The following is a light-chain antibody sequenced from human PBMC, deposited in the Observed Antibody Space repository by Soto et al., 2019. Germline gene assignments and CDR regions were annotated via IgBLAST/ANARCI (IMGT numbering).Light chain of an antibody. CDR1: QSISSW. CDR2: KAS. CDR3: QHYNSYSEA. V-gene: IGKV1-5*03. J-gene: IGKJ1*01. Sequence: DIQMTQSPSTLSASVGDRVTITCRASQSISSWLAGYQQKPGKAPKLLIYKASTLERGVPSRFSGSGSGAEFTLTISTLQPDDFATYCCQHYNSYSEAFGQGTKADIK.